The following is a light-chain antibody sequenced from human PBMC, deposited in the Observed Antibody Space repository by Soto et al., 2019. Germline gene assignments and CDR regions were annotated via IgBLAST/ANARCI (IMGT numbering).Light chain of an antibody. J-gene: IGKJ2*01. CDR3: QPRSNSPPSYT. V-gene: IGKV3-11*01. CDR1: QSVTTY. Sequence: DTVLTQSPATLSLSPGERATLSCRASQSVTTYLAWYQQKPGQAPRLLIYDASTRATGIPARFSGSGSGTDFTRTISSVEPEDFAVYYCQPRSNSPPSYTFGKGTKLEIK. CDR2: DAS.